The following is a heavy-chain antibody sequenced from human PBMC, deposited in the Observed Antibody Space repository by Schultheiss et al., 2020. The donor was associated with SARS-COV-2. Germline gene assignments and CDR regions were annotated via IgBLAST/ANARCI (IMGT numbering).Heavy chain of an antibody. CDR3: TRDFSIAAAGPLCY. D-gene: IGHD6-13*01. CDR1: GFTFGDYA. Sequence: GGSLRLSCTASGFTFGDYAMSWVRQAPGKGLEWVGFIRSKAYGGTTEYAASVKGRFTISRDDSKSIAYLQMNSLKTEDTAVYYCTRDFSIAAAGPLCYWGQGTLVTVSS. V-gene: IGHV3-49*04. CDR2: IRSKAYGGTT. J-gene: IGHJ4*02.